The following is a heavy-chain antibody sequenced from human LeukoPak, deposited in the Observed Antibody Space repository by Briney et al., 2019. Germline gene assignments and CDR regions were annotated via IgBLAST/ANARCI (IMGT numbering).Heavy chain of an antibody. CDR2: IYYSGST. CDR3: ARHRRAEYYYDSSGYPPYWYFDL. J-gene: IGHJ2*01. CDR1: GGSISSGRYY. D-gene: IGHD3-22*01. Sequence: NPSETLSLTCTVSGGSISSGRYYWTWIRQSAGKGLEWLGCIYYSGSTNYNPSLKSRVTISLDTSKNQFSLKLSSVTAADTAVYYCARHRRAEYYYDSSGYPPYWYFDLWGRGTLVTVSS. V-gene: IGHV4-61*10.